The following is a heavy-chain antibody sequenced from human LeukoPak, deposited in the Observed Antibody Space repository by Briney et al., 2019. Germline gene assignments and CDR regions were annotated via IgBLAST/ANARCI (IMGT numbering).Heavy chain of an antibody. J-gene: IGHJ4*02. Sequence: ASVKVSCKASGYIFSNYGISWVRQAPGQGLEWMGWISNYDGRTNFAQNFQGRVTLTTDTSTSTAYMELRTLRSDDTAVYYCARDDYSTTLDYWGQGTLVTVSS. CDR2: ISNYDGRT. V-gene: IGHV1-18*01. CDR1: GYIFSNYG. D-gene: IGHD4-11*01. CDR3: ARDDYSTTLDY.